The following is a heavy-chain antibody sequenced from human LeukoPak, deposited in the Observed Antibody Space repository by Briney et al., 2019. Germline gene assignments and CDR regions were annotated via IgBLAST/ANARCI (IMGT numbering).Heavy chain of an antibody. D-gene: IGHD1-26*01. V-gene: IGHV3-21*01. CDR1: GFTFSSYA. J-gene: IGHJ4*02. Sequence: PGGFLRLSCAASGFTFSSYAMHWVRQAPGKGLEWVSSISSSSSYIYYADSVKGRFTISRDNAKNSLYLQMNSLRAEDTAVYYCARDPVIVGATRFDYWGQGTLVTVSS. CDR3: ARDPVIVGATRFDY. CDR2: ISSSSSYI.